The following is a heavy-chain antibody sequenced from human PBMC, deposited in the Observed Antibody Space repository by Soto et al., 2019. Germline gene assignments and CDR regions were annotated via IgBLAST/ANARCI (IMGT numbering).Heavy chain of an antibody. CDR1: GFTFSSYS. V-gene: IGHV3-21*01. CDR3: ARETASGTTNLDY. D-gene: IGHD1-7*01. J-gene: IGHJ4*02. CDR2: ITSSSAFL. Sequence: GGSLRLSCAASGFTFSSYSMNWVRQAPGKGLEWVSSITSSSAFLYYADSPKGRFTISRDNARNSLYLQMHSLRAEDTAVYYCARETASGTTNLDYWGQGTLVTVSS.